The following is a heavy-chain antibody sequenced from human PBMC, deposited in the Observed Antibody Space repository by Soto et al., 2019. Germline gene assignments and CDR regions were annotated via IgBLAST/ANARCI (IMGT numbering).Heavy chain of an antibody. J-gene: IGHJ4*02. CDR2: ISYDGSNK. V-gene: IGHV3-30-3*01. CDR3: ARDLHGDYEQDY. CDR1: GFTFSSYA. D-gene: IGHD4-17*01. Sequence: GGSLRLSCAASGFTFSSYAMHWVRQAPGKGLEWVAVISYDGSNKYYADSVKGRFTISRDNSKNTLYLQMNSLRAEDTAVYYCARDLHGDYEQDYWGQGTLVTVSS.